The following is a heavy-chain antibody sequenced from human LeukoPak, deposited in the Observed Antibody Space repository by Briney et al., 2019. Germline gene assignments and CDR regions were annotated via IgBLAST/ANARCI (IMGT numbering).Heavy chain of an antibody. D-gene: IGHD6-19*01. Sequence: GGSLRLSCAASGFTFSNYAMHWVRQAPGKGLEWVAVISYDGFNKYYSDSVKGRFTISRDNSKNTLYLQMNSLRDEDTALYYCAKAGIGVVGYFDYWGQGTLVTVSS. J-gene: IGHJ4*02. CDR1: GFTFSNYA. CDR2: ISYDGFNK. CDR3: AKAGIGVVGYFDY. V-gene: IGHV3-30-3*01.